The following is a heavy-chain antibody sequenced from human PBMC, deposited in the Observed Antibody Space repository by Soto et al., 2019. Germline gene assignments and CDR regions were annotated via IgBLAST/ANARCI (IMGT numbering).Heavy chain of an antibody. J-gene: IGHJ3*01. CDR3: ARRASR. Sequence: EVQLVESGGGLVQPGGSMRLSCAVSGFTFSSSEMYWVRQAPGKGLEWISYIHPSGQPIFYADSVKGRFTISRDNANNSLFLQMNSPRAEDTAVYYCARRASRWGQGTMVTVSS. CDR1: GFTFSSSE. CDR2: IHPSGQPI. D-gene: IGHD1-26*01. V-gene: IGHV3-48*03.